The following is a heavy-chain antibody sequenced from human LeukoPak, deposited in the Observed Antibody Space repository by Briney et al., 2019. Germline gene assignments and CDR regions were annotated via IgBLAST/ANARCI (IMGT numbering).Heavy chain of an antibody. CDR3: AREWNDALDI. J-gene: IGHJ3*02. V-gene: IGHV3-48*01. D-gene: IGHD1-1*01. Sequence: PGGSLRLSCAASGFTFSSYSMNWVRQAPGKGLEWVSYISRTSSTIYYADSVKGRFTISRDNAKSSLYLQMNTLTAEDTAVYYCAREWNDALDIWGQGTMVAVSS. CDR2: ISRTSSTI. CDR1: GFTFSSYS.